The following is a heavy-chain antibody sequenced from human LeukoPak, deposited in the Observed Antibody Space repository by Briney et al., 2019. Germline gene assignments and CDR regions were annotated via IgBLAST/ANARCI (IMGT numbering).Heavy chain of an antibody. D-gene: IGHD4-11*01. CDR1: GFIFSNYA. J-gene: IGHJ4*02. Sequence: GGSLRLSCAASGFIFSNYAMHWVRQAPGKGLEWVAFIPYDGNSEYYVDSVKGRFTISRDNSKNTLYLQMNSLRTEDTALYYCAKDEGGPTVSDYWGQGTLVTVSS. V-gene: IGHV3-30*02. CDR2: IPYDGNSE. CDR3: AKDEGGPTVSDY.